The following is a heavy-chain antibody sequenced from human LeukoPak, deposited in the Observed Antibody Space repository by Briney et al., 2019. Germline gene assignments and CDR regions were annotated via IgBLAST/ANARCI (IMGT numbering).Heavy chain of an antibody. D-gene: IGHD3-3*01. CDR1: GFTFSSYA. V-gene: IGHV3-30*01. CDR2: ISYDGSNK. Sequence: GRSLRLSCAASGFTFSSYAVHWVRQAPGKGLEGVAVISYDGSNKYYADSVKGRFTISRDNSKNTLYLQMNSLRAEDTAVYYCARDRAIFGVVMTFDYWGQGTLVTVSS. CDR3: ARDRAIFGVVMTFDY. J-gene: IGHJ4*02.